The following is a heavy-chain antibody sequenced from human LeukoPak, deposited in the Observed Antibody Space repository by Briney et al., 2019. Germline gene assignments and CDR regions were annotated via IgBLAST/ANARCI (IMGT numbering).Heavy chain of an antibody. D-gene: IGHD3-10*02. CDR2: ISSSGSTI. J-gene: IGHJ6*04. Sequence: GGSLRLSCAASGFTFSSYEMNWVRQAPGKGLEWVSYISSSGSTIYYADSVKGRFTISRDNAKNSLYLQMNSPRAEDTAVYYCAELGITMIGGVWGKGTTVTISS. CDR3: AELGITMIGGV. V-gene: IGHV3-48*03. CDR1: GFTFSSYE.